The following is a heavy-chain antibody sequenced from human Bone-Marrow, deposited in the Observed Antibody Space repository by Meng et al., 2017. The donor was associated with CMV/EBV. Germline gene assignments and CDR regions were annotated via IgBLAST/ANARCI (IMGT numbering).Heavy chain of an antibody. CDR2: GFGSSGST. CDR1: GVNVSTDA. Sequence: GVNVSTDARGGVRHATGKGREGVTTGFGSSGSTFYSDSVKGRFTIARDNSRNTLYLKMNSLRADDTAVYFCARRFCRGGSCYEFFDQWGQGALVTVSS. J-gene: IGHJ4*02. D-gene: IGHD2-15*01. CDR3: ARRFCRGGSCYEFFDQ. V-gene: IGHV3-23*01.